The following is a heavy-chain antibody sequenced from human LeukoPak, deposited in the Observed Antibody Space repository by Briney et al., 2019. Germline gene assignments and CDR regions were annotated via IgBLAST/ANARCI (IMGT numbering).Heavy chain of an antibody. CDR2: ISGSGGST. J-gene: IGHJ6*02. Sequence: GGSLRLSCAASGFTFSSYAMSWVRQAPVKGLEWVSAISGSGGSTYYADSVKGRFTISRDNSKNTLYLQMNSLRAEDTAVYYCAKGLNGDFWSGSPLYYYYGMDVWGQGTTVTVSS. D-gene: IGHD3-3*01. CDR3: AKGLNGDFWSGSPLYYYYGMDV. CDR1: GFTFSSYA. V-gene: IGHV3-23*01.